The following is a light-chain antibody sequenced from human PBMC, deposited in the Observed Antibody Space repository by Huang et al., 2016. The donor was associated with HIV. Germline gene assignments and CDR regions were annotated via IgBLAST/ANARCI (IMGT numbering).Light chain of an antibody. V-gene: IGKV3-15*01. CDR1: QSVSSN. CDR2: GAS. J-gene: IGKJ1*01. Sequence: EIVMTQSPATLSVSPGERATLSCRASQSVSSNLAWYQQKPGQAPRLLIYGASTRAAAIPGRFSGSGSGTEFTLTISSLQSEDFAVYYCQQNDNWPWTFGQGTKVEIK. CDR3: QQNDNWPWT.